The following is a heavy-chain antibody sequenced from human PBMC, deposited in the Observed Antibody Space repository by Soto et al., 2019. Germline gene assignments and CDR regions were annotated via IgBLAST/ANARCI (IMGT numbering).Heavy chain of an antibody. V-gene: IGHV4-39*01. J-gene: IGHJ5*02. CDR1: GGSISSSSYY. D-gene: IGHD6-19*01. CDR2: IYYSGST. CDR3: ARQSAVAGNWFDP. Sequence: PSETLSLTCTVSGGSISSSSYYWGGIRQPPGKGLEWIGSIYYSGSTYYNPSLKSRVTISVDTSKNQFSLKLSSVTAADTAVYFCARQSAVAGNWFDPWGQGTLVTVSS.